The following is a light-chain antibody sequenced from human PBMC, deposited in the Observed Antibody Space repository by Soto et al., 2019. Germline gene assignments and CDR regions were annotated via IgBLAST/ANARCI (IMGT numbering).Light chain of an antibody. J-gene: IGKJ5*01. V-gene: IGKV3-11*01. CDR2: GAF. Sequence: EMVVTQTPATRCVGPGESASLSWSDSQSVSNNLAWYQQKPGQAPRLLIYGAFNRATGIPARFSGSGSGADFTLTISSLEPEDFAIYYCQQRNTWPPVTFGQGARLEIK. CDR1: QSVSNN. CDR3: QQRNTWPPVT.